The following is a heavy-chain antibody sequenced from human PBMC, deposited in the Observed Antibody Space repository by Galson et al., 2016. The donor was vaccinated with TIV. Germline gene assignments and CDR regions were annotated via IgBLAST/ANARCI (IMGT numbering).Heavy chain of an antibody. Sequence: SVKVSCKASGYTFTSYYMHWVRQAPGRGLEWMGIINPSGGSTTYAQKFQGRVTMTRDTSTATAYMELSSLRTEDTAVCYCAIPWGELFGLGSLDIWVQGTMVTVAS. CDR3: AIPWGELFGLGSLDI. V-gene: IGHV1-46*03. D-gene: IGHD1-26*01. J-gene: IGHJ3*02. CDR1: GYTFTSYY. CDR2: INPSGGST.